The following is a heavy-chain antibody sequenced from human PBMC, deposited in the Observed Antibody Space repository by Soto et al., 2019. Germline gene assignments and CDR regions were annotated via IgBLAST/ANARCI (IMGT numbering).Heavy chain of an antibody. J-gene: IGHJ4*02. V-gene: IGHV4-4*03. D-gene: IGHD3-10*01. CDR3: ARRGDGSGSLDY. CDR2: IYHSGTT. CDR1: GGSISSSSW. Sequence: QVQLQESGPGLVKPPGTLSLTYAVSGGSISSSSWWSWVRLPPGKGLEWIGEIYHSGTTNYNPSLKSRVTISVDKSKNQFSLKLSSVTAADTAVYYCARRGDGSGSLDYWGQGTLVTVSS.